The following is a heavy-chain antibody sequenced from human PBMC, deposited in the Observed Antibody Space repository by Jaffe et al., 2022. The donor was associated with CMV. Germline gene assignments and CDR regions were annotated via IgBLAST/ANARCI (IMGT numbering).Heavy chain of an antibody. V-gene: IGHV3-72*01. D-gene: IGHD3-3*01. CDR1: GFTFSDHY. J-gene: IGHJ6*02. CDR3: ARVRAYYDFWSGYYAYYGMDV. Sequence: EVQLVESGGGLVQPGGSLRLSCAASGFTFSDHYMDWVRQAPGKGLEWVGRTRNKANSYTTEYAASVKGRFTISRDDSKNSLYLQMNSLKTEDTAVYYCARVRAYYDFWSGYYAYYGMDVWGQGTTVTVSS. CDR2: TRNKANSYTT.